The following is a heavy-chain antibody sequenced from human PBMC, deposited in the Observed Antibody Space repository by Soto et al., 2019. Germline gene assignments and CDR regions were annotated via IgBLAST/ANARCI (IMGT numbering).Heavy chain of an antibody. Sequence: ASVKVSCKASGYTFTSYGISWVRQAPGQGLEWMGWISAYNGNTNYAQKLQGRVTMTTDTSTNTAYMELRSLRSDDTAVYYCARDGYCSGGSCYIGNDNWFDPWGQGTLVTVSS. J-gene: IGHJ5*02. CDR3: ARDGYCSGGSCYIGNDNWFDP. CDR1: GYTFTSYG. V-gene: IGHV1-18*01. D-gene: IGHD2-15*01. CDR2: ISAYNGNT.